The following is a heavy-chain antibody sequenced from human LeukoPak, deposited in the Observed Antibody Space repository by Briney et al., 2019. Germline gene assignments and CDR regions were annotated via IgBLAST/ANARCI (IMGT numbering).Heavy chain of an antibody. Sequence: GGSLRLSCAAYGFTFSSYCTHWVCQAPGKGLEWVAVISYDGSNKYYADSVRGRFTISKDNSKNTLDLQMNSLRSEDTAVYYCVQRLFDFWGQGPGTTVSS. CDR1: GFTFSSYC. CDR3: VQRLFDF. V-gene: IGHV3-30*18. J-gene: IGHJ4*02. CDR2: ISYDGSNK.